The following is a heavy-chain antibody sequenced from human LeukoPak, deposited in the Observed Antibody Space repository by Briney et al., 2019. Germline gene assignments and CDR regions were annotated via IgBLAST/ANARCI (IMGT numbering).Heavy chain of an antibody. D-gene: IGHD4-17*01. CDR1: GGSFSGYY. CDR3: ARDARYGDYDH. CDR2: INHSGSA. Sequence: PSETLSLTCAVYGGSFSGYYWSWIRQPPGKGLEWIGEINHSGSANYNPSLKSRVTISVDTSKNQFSLKLSSVTAADTAVYYCARDARYGDYDHWGQGTLVTVSS. V-gene: IGHV4-34*01. J-gene: IGHJ5*02.